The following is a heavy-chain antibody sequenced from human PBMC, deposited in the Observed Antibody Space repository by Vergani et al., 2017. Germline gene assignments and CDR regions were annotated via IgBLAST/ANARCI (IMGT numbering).Heavy chain of an antibody. Sequence: VQLVESGGGLVQPGGSLRLSCAASGFTFSSYAMSWVRQAPGKGLEWVGRIRSKANSYATAYAASVKGRFTISRDDSKNTAYLQMNSLKTEDTAVYYCTRATVATDYWGQGTLVTVSS. CDR1: GFTFSSYA. J-gene: IGHJ4*02. CDR2: IRSKANSYAT. D-gene: IGHD4-17*01. CDR3: TRATVATDY. V-gene: IGHV3-73*01.